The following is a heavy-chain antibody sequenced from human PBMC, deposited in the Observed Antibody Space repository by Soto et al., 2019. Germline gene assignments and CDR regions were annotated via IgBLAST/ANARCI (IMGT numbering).Heavy chain of an antibody. D-gene: IGHD3-10*01. Sequence: SETLSLTCAVSGYSISSGYYWGWIRQPPGKGLEWIGSIYHSGSTYYNPSLKSRVTISVDTSKNQFSLKLSSVTAADTAVYYCATLVYYYGSAPSDWGQGALVTVSS. V-gene: IGHV4-38-2*01. CDR2: IYHSGST. CDR3: ATLVYYYGSAPSD. J-gene: IGHJ4*02. CDR1: GYSISSGYY.